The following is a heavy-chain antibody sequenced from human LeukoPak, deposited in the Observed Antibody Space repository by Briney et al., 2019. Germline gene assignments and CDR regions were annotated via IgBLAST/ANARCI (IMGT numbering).Heavy chain of an antibody. J-gene: IGHJ6*02. CDR2: ISYDGGNK. V-gene: IGHV3-30*03. CDR3: ARLPGPPSDYYYYGMDV. CDR1: GFTFSSYG. Sequence: GGSLRLSCAASGFTFSSYGMHWVRQAPGKGLEWVAVISYDGGNKYYADSVKGRFTISRDNSKNTLYLQMNSLRAEDTAVYYCARLPGPPSDYYYYGMDVWGQGTTVTVSS.